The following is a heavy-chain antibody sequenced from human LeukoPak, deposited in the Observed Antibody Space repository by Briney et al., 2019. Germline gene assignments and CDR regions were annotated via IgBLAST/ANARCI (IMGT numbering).Heavy chain of an antibody. V-gene: IGHV3-21*01. J-gene: IGHJ4*02. D-gene: IGHD6-19*01. Sequence: GGSLRLSCAASGFTFSSYTMNWVRQAPGKGLEWVSSISSSSSYIYYADSVKGRFTISRDDAKNSLYLQMNSLRAEDTAVYYCARGGYSSGWHLDYWGQGTLVTASS. CDR3: ARGGYSSGWHLDY. CDR2: ISSSSSYI. CDR1: GFTFSSYT.